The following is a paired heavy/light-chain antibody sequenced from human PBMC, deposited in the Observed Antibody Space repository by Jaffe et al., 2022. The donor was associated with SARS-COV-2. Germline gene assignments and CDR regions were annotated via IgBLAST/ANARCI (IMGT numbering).Heavy chain of an antibody. J-gene: IGHJ4*01. V-gene: IGHV3-23*01. D-gene: IGHD3-9*01. CDR1: GFTFSTYS. CDR2: VSGNGDNT. Sequence: VQLLESGGGLVQPGGSLRLSCAASGFTFSTYSMNWVRQAPGKGLEWVSGVSGNGDNTYDADSVKGRFTISRDNRKNMLYLQMSSLRAEDTAVYYCVTDLGGGDWFPHWYYWGHGTLVIVSS. CDR3: VTDLGGGDWFPHWYY.
Light chain of an antibody. CDR2: RAS. Sequence: EIVLTQSPGTLYLSPGETATLSCRASQSVSGSQLAWYQQKPGQSPRLLIYRASNRADGIPGRFSGSGSGTDSTLTISRLEPEDFAVYYCQHFSSSPPTYTFAQGTKLEIK. CDR1: QSVSGSQ. CDR3: QHFSSSPPTYT. V-gene: IGKV3-20*01. J-gene: IGKJ2*01.